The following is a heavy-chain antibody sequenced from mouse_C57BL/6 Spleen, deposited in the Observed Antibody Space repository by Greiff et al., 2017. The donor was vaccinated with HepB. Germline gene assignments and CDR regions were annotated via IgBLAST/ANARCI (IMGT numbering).Heavy chain of an antibody. Sequence: QVQLQQSGAELVKPGASVKLSCKASGYTFTSYWMQWVKQRPGQGLEWIGEIDPSDSYTNYNQKFKGKATLTVDTSSSTAYMQLSSLTSEDSAFYYWARKNYSNYAYAMDYWGQGTSVTVSS. CDR2: IDPSDSYT. CDR3: ARKNYSNYAYAMDY. V-gene: IGHV1-50*01. J-gene: IGHJ4*01. D-gene: IGHD2-5*01. CDR1: GYTFTSYW.